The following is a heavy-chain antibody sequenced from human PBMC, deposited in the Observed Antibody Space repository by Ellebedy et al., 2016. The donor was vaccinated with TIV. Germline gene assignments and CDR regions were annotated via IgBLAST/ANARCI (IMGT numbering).Heavy chain of an antibody. D-gene: IGHD5-12*01. J-gene: IGHJ4*02. CDR3: ARATSSTYSGYDWDLSY. CDR2: IIPVFGTT. CDR1: GGTFRTYA. Sequence: AASVKVFCKASGGTFRTYAFTWVRQAPGQGLEWMGGIIPVFGTTNYAQKFQVRVTITADESTSTAYMELSSLRSEDTAVDYCARATSSTYSGYDWDLSYWGQGTLVTVSS. V-gene: IGHV1-69*13.